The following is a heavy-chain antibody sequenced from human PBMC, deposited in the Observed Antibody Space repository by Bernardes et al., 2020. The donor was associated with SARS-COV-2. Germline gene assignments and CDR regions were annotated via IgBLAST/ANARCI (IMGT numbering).Heavy chain of an antibody. J-gene: IGHJ4*02. V-gene: IGHV1-18*01. CDR1: WNTLTSYV. CDR2: ISAYNGNT. Sequence: VSVKSSCKASWNTLTSYVINWVRQAPGQGLEWLRWISAYNGNTNYAQKLQGRVTMTTDTSTSTAYMELRSLRSDDTAVYYCAREGFGRAHDYWGQGTVVTVSS. D-gene: IGHD3-10*01. CDR3: AREGFGRAHDY.